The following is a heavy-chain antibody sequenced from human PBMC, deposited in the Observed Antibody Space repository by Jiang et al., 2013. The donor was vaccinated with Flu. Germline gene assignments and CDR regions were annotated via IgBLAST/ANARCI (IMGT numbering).Heavy chain of an antibody. D-gene: IGHD3-22*01. CDR1: GGSFSGYY. CDR2: IYNSGNT. J-gene: IGHJ4*02. V-gene: IGHV4-34*01. Sequence: LLKPSETLSLTCAVYGGSFSGYYWSWIRQPPGKGLEWIGYIYNSGNTNYNTALKSRVTISVDTSKNQFSLKLISVTAADTATYYCARSSGSNPIFDYWGQGTLVTVSS. CDR3: ARSSGSNPIFDY.